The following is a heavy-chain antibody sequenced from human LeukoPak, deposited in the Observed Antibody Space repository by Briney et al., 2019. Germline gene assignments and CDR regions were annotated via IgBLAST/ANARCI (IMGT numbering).Heavy chain of an antibody. CDR3: ARPSSTGTTGWDASDI. V-gene: IGHV1-8*01. J-gene: IGHJ3*02. Sequence: ASVKVSCKASGYTFTSYDINWVRQATGQGLEWMGWMNPNSGNTGYAQKFQGRVTMTRNTSISTAYMELSSLRSEDTAVYYCARPSSTGTTGWDASDIWGQGTMVTVSS. CDR1: GYTFTSYD. D-gene: IGHD1-1*01. CDR2: MNPNSGNT.